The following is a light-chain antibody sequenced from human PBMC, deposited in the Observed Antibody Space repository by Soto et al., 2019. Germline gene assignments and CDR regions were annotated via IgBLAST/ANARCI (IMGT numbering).Light chain of an antibody. CDR1: SSDVGGYNY. Sequence: QSALTQPPSASGSPGQSVTISCTGTSSDVGGYNYVSWYQQHPGKAPKLMIYEVSKRPSGVPDRFSGSKSGNTASLTDSGLKAEDEADYYCSSYAGSNNLVFGGGTKLTVL. CDR3: SSYAGSNNLV. V-gene: IGLV2-8*01. CDR2: EVS. J-gene: IGLJ2*01.